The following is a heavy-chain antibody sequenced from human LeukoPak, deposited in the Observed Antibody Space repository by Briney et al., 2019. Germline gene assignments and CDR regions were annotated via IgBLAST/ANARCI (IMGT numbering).Heavy chain of an antibody. CDR2: ISSSGSTI. V-gene: IGHV3-11*01. CDR1: GFTFSDYY. Sequence: GGSLRLSCAASGFTFSDYYMSWIRQAPGKGLEWVSYISSSGSTIYYADSVKGRFTTSRDNAKNSLYLQMNSLRAEDTAVYYCARGQVEVVVVPAARDDAFDIWGQGTMVTVSS. D-gene: IGHD2-2*01. CDR3: ARGQVEVVVVPAARDDAFDI. J-gene: IGHJ3*02.